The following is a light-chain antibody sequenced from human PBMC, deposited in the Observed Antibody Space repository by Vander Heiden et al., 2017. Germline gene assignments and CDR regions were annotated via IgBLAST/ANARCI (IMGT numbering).Light chain of an antibody. Sequence: DIQMTQSPSTLSASVGVTVTITCRASQSVSSWLAWYQQKPGKAPKVLIYKTSTLGGGVPSRFSGSGSGTEFTLTISSLQPDDFATYYCQQYNSYSWTFGQGTRVEVK. J-gene: IGKJ1*01. V-gene: IGKV1-5*03. CDR2: KTS. CDR1: QSVSSW. CDR3: QQYNSYSWT.